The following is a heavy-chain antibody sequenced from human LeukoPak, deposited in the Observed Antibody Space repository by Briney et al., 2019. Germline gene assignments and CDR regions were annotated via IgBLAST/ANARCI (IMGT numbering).Heavy chain of an antibody. CDR3: ARSSARNYYYGMDV. J-gene: IGHJ6*02. CDR2: IWYDGSNK. CDR1: GFTFSSYG. Sequence: PGGSLRLSCAASGFTFSSYGMHWVRQAPGEGLEWVAVIWYDGSNKYYADSVKGRFTISRDNSKNTLYLQMNSLRAEDTAVYYCARSSARNYYYGMDVWGQGTTVTASS. V-gene: IGHV3-33*01. D-gene: IGHD6-6*01.